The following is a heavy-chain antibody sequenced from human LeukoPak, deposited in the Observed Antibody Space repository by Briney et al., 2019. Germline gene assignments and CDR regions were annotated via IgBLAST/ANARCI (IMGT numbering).Heavy chain of an antibody. J-gene: IGHJ4*02. D-gene: IGHD3-22*01. V-gene: IGHV4-39*07. CDR2: IYYSGCT. CDR1: GGSISSSSYY. CDR3: ARDHRDDSHYDSSGYQDY. Sequence: SETLSLTCTVSGGSISSSSYYWGWIRQPPGKGLGWIGSIYYSGCTYYNPSLKSRVTISVDTSKNQFSLKLSSVTAADTAVYYCARDHRDDSHYDSSGYQDYWGQGTLVTVSS.